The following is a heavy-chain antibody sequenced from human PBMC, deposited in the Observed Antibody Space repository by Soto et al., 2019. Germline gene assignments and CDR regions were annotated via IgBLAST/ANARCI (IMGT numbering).Heavy chain of an antibody. CDR3: ASRAVAGSYYYYGMDV. J-gene: IGHJ6*02. CDR1: AGCLSSSSYY. Sequence: SVTLSLTCSVSAGCLSSSSYYWGWIRQPPGKGLEWIGSIYYSGSTYYNPSLKSRVTISVDTSKNQFSLKLSSVTAADTAVYYCASRAVAGSYYYYGMDVWGQGTTVT. V-gene: IGHV4-39*01. CDR2: IYYSGST. D-gene: IGHD6-19*01.